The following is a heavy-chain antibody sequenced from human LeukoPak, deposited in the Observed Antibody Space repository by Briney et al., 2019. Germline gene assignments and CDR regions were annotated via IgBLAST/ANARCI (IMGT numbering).Heavy chain of an antibody. CDR3: ATGFIAARPFDY. CDR1: GGTFSSYA. CDR2: IIPIFGTA. V-gene: IGHV1-69*05. D-gene: IGHD6-6*01. J-gene: IGHJ4*02. Sequence: ASVKVSCKASGGTFSSYAISWVRQAPGQGLEWMGGIIPIFGTANYAQKFQGRVTITTDKSTSTAYMELSSLRSEDTAVYYCATGFIAARPFDYWGQGTLVTVSS.